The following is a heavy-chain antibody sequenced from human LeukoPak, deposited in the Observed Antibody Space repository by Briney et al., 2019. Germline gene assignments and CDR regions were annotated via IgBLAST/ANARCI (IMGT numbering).Heavy chain of an antibody. V-gene: IGHV3-53*04. CDR2: IYSGGST. CDR1: GFTFSSNY. CDR3: AGTTVTRKHFYFDY. Sequence: GGSLRLSCAASGFTFSSNYMSWVRQAPGKGLEGVSVIYSGGSTYYADSVKGRFTISRHNSKNTLYLQMNSLRAEDTAVYYCAGTTVTRKHFYFDYWGQGTLVTVSS. D-gene: IGHD4-4*01. J-gene: IGHJ4*02.